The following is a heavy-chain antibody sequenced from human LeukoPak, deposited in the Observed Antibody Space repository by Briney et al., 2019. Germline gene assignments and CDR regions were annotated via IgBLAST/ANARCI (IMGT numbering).Heavy chain of an antibody. CDR3: APAATIFGVVINKDGMDV. V-gene: IGHV1-24*01. CDR1: GYTLTELS. D-gene: IGHD3-3*01. Sequence: ASVKVSCKVSGYTLTELSMHWVRQAPGKGLEWMGGFDPEDGETIYAQKFQGRVTMTEDTSTDTARMELSSLRSEDTAVYYCAPAATIFGVVINKDGMDVWGQGTTVTVSS. CDR2: FDPEDGET. J-gene: IGHJ6*02.